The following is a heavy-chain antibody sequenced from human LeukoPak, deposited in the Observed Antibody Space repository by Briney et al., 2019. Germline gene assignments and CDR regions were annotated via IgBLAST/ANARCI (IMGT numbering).Heavy chain of an antibody. Sequence: PGGSLRLSCAASGFPLKSYWMHWVRQVPGKGLVWVSRIDTVATSPNYADSVKGRFTISRDNAKNTLYLEMNGLRAEDTAVYYCAREARGILWTWGQGTLVTVSS. D-gene: IGHD3-10*01. CDR3: AREARGILWT. J-gene: IGHJ5*02. V-gene: IGHV3-74*01. CDR1: GFPLKSYW. CDR2: IDTVATSP.